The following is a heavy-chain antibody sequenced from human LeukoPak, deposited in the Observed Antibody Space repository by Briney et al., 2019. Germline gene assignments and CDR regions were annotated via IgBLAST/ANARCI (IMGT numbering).Heavy chain of an antibody. CDR3: ARLDKGIKAAHFDY. Sequence: SETLSLTCAVYGGSFSGYYWSWIRQPPGKGLEWIGEINHSGSTNYNPSLKSRVTISVDTSKSHFSLKLSSVTAADTAIYYCARLDKGIKAAHFDYWGQGTLVTVSS. V-gene: IGHV4-34*01. J-gene: IGHJ4*02. CDR1: GGSFSGYY. D-gene: IGHD6-25*01. CDR2: INHSGST.